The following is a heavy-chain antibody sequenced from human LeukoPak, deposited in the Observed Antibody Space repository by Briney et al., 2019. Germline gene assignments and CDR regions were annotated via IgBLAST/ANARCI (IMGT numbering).Heavy chain of an antibody. Sequence: GGSLRLSCAASGFTFSSYAMSWVRQAPGKGLEWVSAISGSGGSTYYADSVKGRFTISRDNAKNTLYLQMNSLRAEDTAVYYCASRGGPASYADYWGQGTLVTVSS. D-gene: IGHD3-16*01. J-gene: IGHJ4*02. CDR1: GFTFSSYA. V-gene: IGHV3-23*01. CDR2: ISGSGGST. CDR3: ASRGGPASYADY.